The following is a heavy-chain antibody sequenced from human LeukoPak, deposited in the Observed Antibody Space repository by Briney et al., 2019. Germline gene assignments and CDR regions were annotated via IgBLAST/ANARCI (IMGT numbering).Heavy chain of an antibody. V-gene: IGHV4-39*07. D-gene: IGHD5-24*01. CDR2: IHYSGST. CDR3: ARGPRWLQDFSNG. Sequence: AETLSLTCTVSLGSLIRSTYYWGWVRHPPGKGLEWIGSIHYSGSTYYNPSLKSQVNISVDTTENQFSLKLTSVTAADTAVYYCARGPRWLQDFSNGWGKGTLVTVSS. J-gene: IGHJ4*02. CDR1: LGSLIRSTYY.